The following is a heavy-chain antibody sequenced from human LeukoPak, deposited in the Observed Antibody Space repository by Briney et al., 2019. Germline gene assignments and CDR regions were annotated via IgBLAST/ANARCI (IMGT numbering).Heavy chain of an antibody. CDR2: IYSGGKT. CDR3: ATALGSNSRIDY. J-gene: IGHJ4*02. V-gene: IGHV3-53*01. CDR1: GFTVSGTY. D-gene: IGHD7-27*01. Sequence: PGGSLRLSCAASGFTVSGTYMSWVRQAPGKGLEWVSVIYSGGKTYYADSVKGRFTISRDNSKNTLFLQMNSLRAEDTAVYYCATALGSNSRIDYWGQGTLVTVSS.